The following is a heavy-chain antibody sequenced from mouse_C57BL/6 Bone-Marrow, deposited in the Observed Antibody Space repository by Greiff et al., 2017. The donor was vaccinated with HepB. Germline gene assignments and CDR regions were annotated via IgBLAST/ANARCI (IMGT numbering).Heavy chain of an antibody. Sequence: EVQLQQSGPELVKPGASVKISCKASGYTFTDYYMNWVKQSHGKSLEWIGDINPNNGGTSYNQKFKGKATLTVDKSSSTAYMELRSLTSEDSAVYYCARKGYYEAMDYWGQGTSVTVSS. V-gene: IGHV1-26*01. D-gene: IGHD2-3*01. J-gene: IGHJ4*01. CDR2: INPNNGGT. CDR1: GYTFTDYY. CDR3: ARKGYYEAMDY.